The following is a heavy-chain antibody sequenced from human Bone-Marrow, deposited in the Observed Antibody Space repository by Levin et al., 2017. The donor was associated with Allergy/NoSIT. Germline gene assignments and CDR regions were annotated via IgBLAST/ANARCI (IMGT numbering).Heavy chain of an antibody. D-gene: IGHD3-22*01. Sequence: LSLTCAASGFTFSSYGMHWVRQAPGKGLEWVAVISYDGSNKYYADSVKGRFTISRDNSKNTLYLQMNSLRAEDTAVYYCAKGRGSITMIVVVIRDAFDIWGQGTMVTVSS. CDR1: GFTFSSYG. CDR3: AKGRGSITMIVVVIRDAFDI. J-gene: IGHJ3*02. V-gene: IGHV3-30*18. CDR2: ISYDGSNK.